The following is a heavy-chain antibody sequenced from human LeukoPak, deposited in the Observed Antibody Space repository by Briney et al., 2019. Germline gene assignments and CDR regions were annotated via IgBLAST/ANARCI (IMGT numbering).Heavy chain of an antibody. CDR2: INHSGST. CDR1: GGSISSSSYY. Sequence: SETLSLTCTVSGGSISSSSYYWGWIRQPPGKGLEWIGEINHSGSTNYNPSLKSRVTISVDTSKNQFSLKLSSVTAADTAVYYCARELAAAGSPNWFDPWGQGTLVTVSS. J-gene: IGHJ5*02. CDR3: ARELAAAGSPNWFDP. V-gene: IGHV4-39*07. D-gene: IGHD6-13*01.